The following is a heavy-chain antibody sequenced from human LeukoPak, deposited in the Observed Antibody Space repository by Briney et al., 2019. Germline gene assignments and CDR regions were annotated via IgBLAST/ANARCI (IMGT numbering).Heavy chain of an antibody. J-gene: IGHJ6*02. CDR1: GSTVSSNY. D-gene: IGHD2-15*01. Sequence: GGSLRLSCAASGSTVSSNYMSWVRQAPGKGLEWVSVIYSGGSTYYADSVKGRFTISRDNSKNTLYLQMNSLRAEDTAVYYCATGSGGSESNVYYYGMDVWGQGTTVTVSS. CDR2: IYSGGST. CDR3: ATGSGGSESNVYYYGMDV. V-gene: IGHV3-66*01.